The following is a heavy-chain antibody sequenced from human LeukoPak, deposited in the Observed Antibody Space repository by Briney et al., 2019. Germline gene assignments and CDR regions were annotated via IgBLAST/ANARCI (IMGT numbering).Heavy chain of an antibody. CDR3: ARVSGYSGAFDY. D-gene: IGHD5-12*01. CDR1: GFTFSSYW. J-gene: IGHJ4*02. Sequence: PGGSLRLSCAASGFTFSSYWMHWVRQAPGKGLVWVSRINSDGSSTSYADSVKGRFTISRDNAKNTLYLQMNSLRAEGTAVYYCARVSGYSGAFDYWGQGTLVTVSS. CDR2: INSDGSST. V-gene: IGHV3-74*01.